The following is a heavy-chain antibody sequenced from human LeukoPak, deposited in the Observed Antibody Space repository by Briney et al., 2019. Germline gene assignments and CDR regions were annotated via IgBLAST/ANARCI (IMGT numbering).Heavy chain of an antibody. CDR3: ARDLLPYCGGDCYSGGY. Sequence: ASVKVSWKASGYTFTSYGISWVRQAPGQGLEWMGWISAYNGNTNYAQKLQGRVTMTTDTSTSTAYMELRSLRSDDTAVYYCARDLLPYCGGDCYSGGYWGQGTLVTVSS. CDR2: ISAYNGNT. V-gene: IGHV1-18*01. J-gene: IGHJ4*02. D-gene: IGHD2-21*02. CDR1: GYTFTSYG.